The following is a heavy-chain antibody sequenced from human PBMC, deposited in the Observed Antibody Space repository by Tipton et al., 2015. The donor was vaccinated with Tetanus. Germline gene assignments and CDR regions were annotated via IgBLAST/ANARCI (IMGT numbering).Heavy chain of an antibody. J-gene: IGHJ6*02. D-gene: IGHD6-25*01. CDR3: ARVQEQRIYFYGMDV. CDR1: GYNFVNFG. CDR2: ISAYNGKT. Sequence: QVQLVQSGSEMKEPGASVKVSCKASGYNFVNFGITWVRQAPGQGLEWVGWISAYNGKTKYAQKLQGRATMTTDRSASTAYMDLRRLRPDDTAVYYCARVQEQRIYFYGMDVWGQGTTVTVSS. V-gene: IGHV1-18*01.